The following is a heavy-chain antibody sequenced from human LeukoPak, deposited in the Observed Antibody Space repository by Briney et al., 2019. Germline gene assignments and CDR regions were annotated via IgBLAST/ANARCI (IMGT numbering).Heavy chain of an antibody. CDR2: INPNTGGT. Sequence: ASVKVSCKASGYTFTGYYIHWVRQAPGQGLEWMGRINPNTGGTNCAQKFQGRVTMTRDTSITTAYMELSRLTSDDTAIYYCAKVPPSITAAGNWLDPWGQGALVTVSS. D-gene: IGHD6-13*01. CDR3: AKVPPSITAAGNWLDP. V-gene: IGHV1-2*06. CDR1: GYTFTGYY. J-gene: IGHJ5*02.